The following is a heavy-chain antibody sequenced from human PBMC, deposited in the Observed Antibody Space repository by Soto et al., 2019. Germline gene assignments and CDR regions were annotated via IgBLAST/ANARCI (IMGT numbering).Heavy chain of an antibody. CDR2: INPSGGST. CDR3: ARDRSSSSTWFDP. J-gene: IGHJ5*02. V-gene: IGHV1-46*03. CDR1: GYTVTRYY. Sequence: QVQLVQSGAEVKEPRASVKASCKASGYTVTRYYMHWVRQAPVQGLEWMGIINPSGGSTSYAQKFQGRVTMTRDTSTSTVYMQLSILRSEDTAVYYCARDRSSSSTWFDPWGQGTLVTVSS. D-gene: IGHD6-6*01.